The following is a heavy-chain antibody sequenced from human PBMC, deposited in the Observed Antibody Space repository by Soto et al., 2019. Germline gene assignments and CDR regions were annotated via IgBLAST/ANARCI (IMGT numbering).Heavy chain of an antibody. CDR2: RWYDGSNK. CDR1: GFTFRSYG. D-gene: IGHD3-10*01. CDR3: ASGHTPVYGSSQNDY. V-gene: IGHV3-33*01. J-gene: IGHJ4*02. Sequence: QVQLVESGGGVGQPGRSLRLSCAASGFTFRSYGMHWVRQAPGKGLEWVAVRWYDGSNKDYADSVQGRFTISRDNSKNTLYLHMNSLRAEDTAVYYCASGHTPVYGSSQNDYWGQGTLVTVSS.